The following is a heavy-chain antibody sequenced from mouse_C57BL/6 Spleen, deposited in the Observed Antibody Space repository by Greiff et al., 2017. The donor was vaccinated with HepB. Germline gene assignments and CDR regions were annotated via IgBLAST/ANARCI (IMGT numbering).Heavy chain of an antibody. D-gene: IGHD1-1*01. CDR3: ARRALITTVVPYWYFDV. CDR2: INYDGSST. V-gene: IGHV5-16*01. J-gene: IGHJ1*03. CDR1: GFTFSDYY. Sequence: EVQRVESEGGLVQPGSSMKLSCTASGFTFSDYYMAWVRQVPEKGLEWVANINYDGSSTYYLDSLKSRFIISRDNAKNILYLQMSSLKSEDTATYYCARRALITTVVPYWYFDVWGTGTTVTVSS.